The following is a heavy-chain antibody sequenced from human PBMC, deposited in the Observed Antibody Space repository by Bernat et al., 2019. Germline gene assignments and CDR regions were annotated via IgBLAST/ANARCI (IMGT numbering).Heavy chain of an antibody. D-gene: IGHD3-22*01. CDR3: TTDYYYDSSGYYYSAFDY. CDR1: GFTFSNAW. J-gene: IGHJ4*02. CDR2: IKSKTDGGTT. Sequence: EVQLVESGGGLVKPGGSLRLSCAASGFTFSNAWMSWVRQAPGKGLEWVGRIKSKTDGGTTDYAAPVKGRFTISRDDSKNTLYLQMNSLKTEDTAVYYCTTDYYYDSSGYYYSAFDYWGQGTLVIVSS. V-gene: IGHV3-15*01.